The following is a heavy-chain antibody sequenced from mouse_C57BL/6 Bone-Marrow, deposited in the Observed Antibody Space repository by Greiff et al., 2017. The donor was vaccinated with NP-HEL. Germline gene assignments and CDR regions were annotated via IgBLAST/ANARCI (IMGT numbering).Heavy chain of an antibody. Sequence: QVQLQQPGAELVRPGTSVKLSCKASGYTFTSYWMHWVKQRPGQGLEWIGVIDPSDSYTNYNQKFKGKATLTVDTSSSTAYMQLSSLTSEDSAVYYCARGRFITTVVAEDYFDYWGQGTTLTVSS. D-gene: IGHD1-1*01. CDR3: ARGRFITTVVAEDYFDY. CDR2: IDPSDSYT. V-gene: IGHV1-59*01. J-gene: IGHJ2*01. CDR1: GYTFTSYW.